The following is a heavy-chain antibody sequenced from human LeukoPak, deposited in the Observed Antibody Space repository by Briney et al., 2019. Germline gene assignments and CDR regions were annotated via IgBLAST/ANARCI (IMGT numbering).Heavy chain of an antibody. D-gene: IGHD5-24*01. V-gene: IGHV3-23*01. Sequence: GGSLGLSCAASGFTFSNYDMSWVRQAPGKGLEWVSAISGTGDSTYYADSVTGRFSISRDNSKNTLYLQMNSLRAEDTAVYYCAKSGYNRFDYWGQGTLVTVSS. CDR3: AKSGYNRFDY. CDR2: ISGTGDST. CDR1: GFTFSNYD. J-gene: IGHJ4*02.